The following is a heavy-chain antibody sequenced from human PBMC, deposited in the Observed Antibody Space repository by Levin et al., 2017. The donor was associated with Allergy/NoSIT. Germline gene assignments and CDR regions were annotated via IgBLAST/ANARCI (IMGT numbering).Heavy chain of an antibody. V-gene: IGHV1-46*01. CDR3: ATDGYSSSWYWDY. CDR2: INPSGGST. J-gene: IGHJ4*02. D-gene: IGHD6-13*01. CDR1: GYTFTSYY. Sequence: GGSLRLSCKASGYTFTSYYMHWVRQAPGQGLEWMGIINPSGGSTSYAQKFQGRVTMTRDTSTSTVYMELSSLRSEDTAVYYCATDGYSSSWYWDYWGQGTLVTVSS.